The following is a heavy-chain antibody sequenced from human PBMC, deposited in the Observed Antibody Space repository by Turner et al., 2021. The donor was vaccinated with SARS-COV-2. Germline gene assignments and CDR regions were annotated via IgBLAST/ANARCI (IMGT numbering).Heavy chain of an antibody. CDR2: IYYSGST. D-gene: IGHD1-26*01. CDR1: CCSISSSSYY. Sequence: HPPLPHSSPALMTPARRLSLACTFSCCSISSSSYYWGWIRQPPGKGLEWIGNIYYSGSTYYNPSRKSRVTISVDKSKNQFSLKVSSVTDEDKAVYYGERNPRVYSGTDSGAFDIWGQGTMVNVS. V-gene: IGHV4-39*01. CDR3: ERNPRVYSGTDSGAFDI. J-gene: IGHJ3*02.